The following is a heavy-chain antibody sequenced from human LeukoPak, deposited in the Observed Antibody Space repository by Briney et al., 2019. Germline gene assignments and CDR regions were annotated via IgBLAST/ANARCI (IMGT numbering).Heavy chain of an antibody. V-gene: IGHV3-23*01. J-gene: IGHJ4*02. CDR2: ISGSGGST. CDR3: ARGRHYDYVWGSHYNFDY. CDR1: GFTFSSYA. D-gene: IGHD3-16*01. Sequence: GGSLRLSCAASGFTFSSYAMSWVRQAPGKGLEWVSAISGSGGSTYYADSVKGRFTISRDNSKNTLYLQMNSLRSEDTAVYYRARGRHYDYVWGSHYNFDYWGQGTLVTVSS.